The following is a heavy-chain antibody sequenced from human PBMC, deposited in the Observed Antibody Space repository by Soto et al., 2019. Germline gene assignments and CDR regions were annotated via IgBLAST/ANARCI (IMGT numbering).Heavy chain of an antibody. CDR3: ARDQISGWYDN. J-gene: IGHJ5*02. V-gene: IGHV3-23*01. CDR2: MGGSVDSR. CDR1: GFAFSRYA. Sequence: EVQLLESGGGLVQPGGSLRLSCAASGFAFSRYALSWVRQAPGKGLEWVSGMGGSVDSRSYADSVKGRFTISRDDSKNTLYLQMNSLRPGDTAVYYCARDQISGWYDNWGQGTLVTVSS. D-gene: IGHD6-19*01.